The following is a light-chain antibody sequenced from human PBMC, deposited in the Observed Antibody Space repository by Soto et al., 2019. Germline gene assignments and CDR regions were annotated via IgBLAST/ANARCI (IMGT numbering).Light chain of an antibody. V-gene: IGLV2-14*01. CDR1: SSDVGGYNY. CDR3: SSYTSSLVV. J-gene: IGLJ2*01. Sequence: ALTQPASVSGSPGQSITISCTGTSSDVGGYNYVSWYQQHPGKAPKLMIYDVSNRPSGVSNRFSGSKSGNTASLTISGLQAEDEADYYCSSYTSSLVVFGGGTKVTVL. CDR2: DVS.